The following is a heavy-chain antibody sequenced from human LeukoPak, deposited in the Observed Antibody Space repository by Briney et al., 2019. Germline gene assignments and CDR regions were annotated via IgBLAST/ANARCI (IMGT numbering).Heavy chain of an antibody. CDR1: GGSISSSSYY. CDR3: ARVSRIPQMGYSYPPYYFDY. V-gene: IGHV4-39*07. J-gene: IGHJ4*02. CDR2: IYYSGST. D-gene: IGHD5-18*01. Sequence: PSETLSLTCTVSGGSISSSSYYWGWIRQPPGKGLEWIGSIYYSGSTYYNPSLKSRVTISVDTSKNQFSLKLSSVTAADTAVYYCARVSRIPQMGYSYPPYYFDYWGQGTLVTVSS.